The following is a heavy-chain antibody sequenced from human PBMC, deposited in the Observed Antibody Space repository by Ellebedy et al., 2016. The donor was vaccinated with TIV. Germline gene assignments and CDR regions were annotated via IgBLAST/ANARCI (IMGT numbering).Heavy chain of an antibody. Sequence: GGSLRLSCAASGFTFSSYWMSWVRQAPGKGLEWVANIRQDGSDKYYVDSVKGRFTISRDNAKNSLYLQMDSLRVEDTAVYYCATDGSFGDYRSPTHAFVMWGQGTVVTVSS. CDR2: IRQDGSDK. CDR3: ATDGSFGDYRSPTHAFVM. J-gene: IGHJ3*02. V-gene: IGHV3-7*01. D-gene: IGHD4-17*01. CDR1: GFTFSSYW.